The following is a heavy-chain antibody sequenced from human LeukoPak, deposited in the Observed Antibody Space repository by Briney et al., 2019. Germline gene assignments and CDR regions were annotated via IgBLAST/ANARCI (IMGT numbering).Heavy chain of an antibody. D-gene: IGHD1-7*01. CDR3: ARSVGQLELGYYYYMDV. CDR2: IYTSGST. Sequence: SQTLSLTCTVSGGPISSGSYYWSWIRQPAGKGLEWIGRIYTSGSTNYNPSLKSRVTISVDTSKNQFSLKLSSVTAADTAVYYCARSVGQLELGYYYYMDVWGKGTTVTVSS. J-gene: IGHJ6*03. CDR1: GGPISSGSYY. V-gene: IGHV4-61*02.